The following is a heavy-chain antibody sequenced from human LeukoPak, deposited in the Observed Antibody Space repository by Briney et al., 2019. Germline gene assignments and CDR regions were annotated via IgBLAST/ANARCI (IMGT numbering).Heavy chain of an antibody. CDR2: VNHSGST. D-gene: IGHD4-17*01. J-gene: IGHJ4*02. CDR3: GRVGYGDYSNPKDY. Sequence: PSETLSLTCAVYGASFSGYYWSWVRLPAGKGLGWIGEVNHSGSTNYNPSLKSRVTISVDTSKNQFSLKLSSVTAADTAVYYYGRVGYGDYSNPKDYLGQGTLVTVSS. V-gene: IGHV4-34*01. CDR1: GASFSGYY.